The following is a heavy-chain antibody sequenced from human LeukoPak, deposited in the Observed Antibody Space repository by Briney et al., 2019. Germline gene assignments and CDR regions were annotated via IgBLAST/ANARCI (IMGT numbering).Heavy chain of an antibody. D-gene: IGHD3-9*01. CDR1: GGSFSGYY. J-gene: IGHJ4*02. CDR2: INHSGST. CDR3: ARGVRVPYYDILTGYPGPVEY. Sequence: SETLSLTCAVYGGSFSGYYWSWIRQPPGKGLEWIGEINHSGSTNYNPSLKSRVTISVDTSKNQFSLKLSSVTAADTAVYYCARGVRVPYYDILTGYPGPVEYWGQGTLVTVSS. V-gene: IGHV4-34*01.